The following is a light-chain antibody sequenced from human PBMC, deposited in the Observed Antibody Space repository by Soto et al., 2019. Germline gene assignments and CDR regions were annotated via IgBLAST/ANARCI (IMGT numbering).Light chain of an antibody. Sequence: QSVLTQPASVSGSPGQSITISCTGTSSDVGNYHLVSWYQQHPGKAPKLIIYEVSKRPSGLSTRFSGSKSGNTASLTISGLQAEDEADYYCCSYTSSSTWVFGGGTKLTVL. CDR3: CSYTSSSTWV. J-gene: IGLJ3*02. CDR2: EVS. V-gene: IGLV2-23*02. CDR1: SSDVGNYHL.